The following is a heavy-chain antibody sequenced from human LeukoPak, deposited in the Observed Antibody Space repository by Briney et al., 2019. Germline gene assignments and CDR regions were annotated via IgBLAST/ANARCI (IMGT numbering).Heavy chain of an antibody. CDR1: GYSISSGYY. D-gene: IGHD2-21*02. J-gene: IGHJ4*02. CDR3: ASLYCGGDCHDY. V-gene: IGHV4-38-2*02. Sequence: SETLSLTCTVSGYSISSGYYWGWIRQPPGKGLEWIGSIYHSGSTYYNPSLKSRVTISVDTSKNQFSLKLSSVTAADTAVYYCASLYCGGDCHDYWGQGTLVTVSS. CDR2: IYHSGST.